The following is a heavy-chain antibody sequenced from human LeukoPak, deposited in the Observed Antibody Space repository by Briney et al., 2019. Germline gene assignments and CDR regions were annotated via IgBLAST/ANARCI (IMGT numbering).Heavy chain of an antibody. Sequence: GGSLRLSCAASGFIFGDYSMNWVRQPPGRGLEWISYIGIDSGNTKYADSVKGRFTISADSAKNSLFLHMNSLRVEDTAVYYCARDHNFAFDNWGQGTLVTVSS. J-gene: IGHJ4*02. CDR2: IGIDSGNT. CDR1: GFIFGDYS. D-gene: IGHD5-24*01. V-gene: IGHV3-11*06. CDR3: ARDHNFAFDN.